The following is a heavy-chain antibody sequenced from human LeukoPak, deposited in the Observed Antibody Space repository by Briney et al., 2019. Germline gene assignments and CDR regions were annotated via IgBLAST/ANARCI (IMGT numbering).Heavy chain of an antibody. V-gene: IGHV3-11*01. D-gene: IGHD3-22*01. Sequence: PGGSLRLSCAASGFTFSDYYMSWIRQAPGKGLEWVSYISSSGDTIYYADSVKGRFTISRDNAKNSLYLQMNSLRAEDTAVYYCARVLVYDSSGYYYWGQGTLVTVSS. CDR2: ISSSGDTI. CDR3: ARVLVYDSSGYYY. CDR1: GFTFSDYY. J-gene: IGHJ4*02.